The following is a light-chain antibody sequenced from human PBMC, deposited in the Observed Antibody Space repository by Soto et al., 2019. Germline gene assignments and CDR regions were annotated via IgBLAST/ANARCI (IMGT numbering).Light chain of an antibody. V-gene: IGKV1-39*01. CDR3: QQSYNLKFT. CDR2: AAS. CDR1: QSISKY. Sequence: DIQMTQSPSSLSASVGDRVTITCRASQSISKYLHWYQQKPGKAPKLLIYAASTLQSGVPSRFSGSESGTDFTLTISSLQPEDFATYYCQQSYNLKFTFGPGTKVDIK. J-gene: IGKJ3*01.